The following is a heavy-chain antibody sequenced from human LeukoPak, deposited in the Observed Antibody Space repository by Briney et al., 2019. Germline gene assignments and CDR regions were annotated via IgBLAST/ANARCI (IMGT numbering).Heavy chain of an antibody. J-gene: IGHJ4*02. CDR3: ARIRPDYYDSSGYVSGYFDY. V-gene: IGHV4-39*01. CDR2: VYYSGST. Sequence: PSETLSLTCTVSRGSISSSNYYWGWIRQPPGKGLEWIGSVYYSGSTYYNPSLRSRLTVSIDTSENRFSLKLTSVTAADTAVYYCARIRPDYYDSSGYVSGYFDYWGQGTLVTVSS. CDR1: RGSISSSNYY. D-gene: IGHD3-22*01.